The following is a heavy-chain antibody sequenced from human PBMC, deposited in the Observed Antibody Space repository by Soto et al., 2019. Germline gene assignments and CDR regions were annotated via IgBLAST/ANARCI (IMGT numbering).Heavy chain of an antibody. CDR1: GYTFTGYY. Sequence: QVQLVQSGAEVKKPGASVKVSCKASGYTFTGYYMHWVRQAPGQGLEWMGWINPNSGGTNYAQKFQGWVTMTRDTSISTAYMELSRLRSDDTAVYYCARGPNLIAVAGQPYYYYSYGMDVWGQGTTVTVSS. CDR2: INPNSGGT. J-gene: IGHJ6*02. V-gene: IGHV1-2*04. CDR3: ARGPNLIAVAGQPYYYYSYGMDV. D-gene: IGHD6-19*01.